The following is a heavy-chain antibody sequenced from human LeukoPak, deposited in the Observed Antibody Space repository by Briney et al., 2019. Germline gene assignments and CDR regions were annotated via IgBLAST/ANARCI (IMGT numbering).Heavy chain of an antibody. V-gene: IGHV4-34*01. CDR2: INHSGST. D-gene: IGHD5-18*01. J-gene: IGHJ6*02. Sequence: SETLSLTCAVYGGSFSGYYWSWIRQPPGKGLEWIGEINHSGSTNYNPSLKSRVTISVDTSKNQFSLKLSSVTAADTAVYYCARFGYSYDSYYYYYGMDVWGQGTTVTVSS. CDR3: ARFGYSYDSYYYYYGMDV. CDR1: GGSFSGYY.